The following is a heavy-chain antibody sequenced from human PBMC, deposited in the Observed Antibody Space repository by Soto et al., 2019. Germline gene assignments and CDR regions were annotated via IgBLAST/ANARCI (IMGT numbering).Heavy chain of an antibody. CDR1: GFTFSSYG. CDR3: ASGIAAAAPSWGMDV. V-gene: IGHV3-30*03. D-gene: IGHD6-13*01. Sequence: QVQLVESGGGVVQPGRSLRLSCAASGFTFSSYGMHWVRQAPGKGLEWVAVISYDGSNEYYADSVKGRFTISRDNSKNTLYLQMNSLRAEDTAVYYCASGIAAAAPSWGMDVWGQGTTVTVSS. CDR2: ISYDGSNE. J-gene: IGHJ6*02.